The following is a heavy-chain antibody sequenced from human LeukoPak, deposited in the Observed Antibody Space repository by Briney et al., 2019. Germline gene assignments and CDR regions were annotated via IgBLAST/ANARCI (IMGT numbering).Heavy chain of an antibody. CDR2: IYYSGST. D-gene: IGHD3-10*01. CDR1: GGSISSYY. V-gene: IGHV4-59*01. J-gene: IGHJ5*02. CDR3: ARGPMVRGVRAWLDP. Sequence: SETLSLTCTVSGGSISSYYWSWIRQPPGKGLEWIGYIYYSGSTNYNPSLKSRVTISVDTSKNQFSLKLSSVTAADTAVYYCARGPMVRGVRAWLDPWGQGTLVTVSS.